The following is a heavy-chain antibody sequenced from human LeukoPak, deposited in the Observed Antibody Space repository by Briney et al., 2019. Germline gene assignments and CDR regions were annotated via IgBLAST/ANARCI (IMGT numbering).Heavy chain of an antibody. V-gene: IGHV4-4*07. J-gene: IGHJ3*02. CDR1: GGSISSYY. Sequence: SSETLSLTCTVSGGSISSYYWSWIRQPAGKGLEWIGRIYTSGSTNYNPSLKSRVTISVDKSKNQFSLKLSSVTAADTAVYYCARDPYSGYDWDAFDIWGQGTMVTVSS. D-gene: IGHD5-12*01. CDR2: IYTSGST. CDR3: ARDPYSGYDWDAFDI.